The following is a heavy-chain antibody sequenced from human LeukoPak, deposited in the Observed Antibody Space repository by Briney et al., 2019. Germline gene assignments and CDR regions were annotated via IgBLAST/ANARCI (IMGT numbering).Heavy chain of an antibody. Sequence: PGGSLRLSCGASGFTFSNYWMSCVRQAPGKGLEWVANIKQDGSEKNYVDSVKGRFTISRDNAKNSVFLQMNSLRAEDTAVYYCARSITMFGVGNLHHWGQGTLVTVSS. D-gene: IGHD3-3*01. CDR1: GFTFSNYW. J-gene: IGHJ1*01. CDR2: IKQDGSEK. CDR3: ARSITMFGVGNLHH. V-gene: IGHV3-7*05.